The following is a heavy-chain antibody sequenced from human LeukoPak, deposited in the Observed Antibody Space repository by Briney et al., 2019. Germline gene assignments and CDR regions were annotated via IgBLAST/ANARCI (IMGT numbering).Heavy chain of an antibody. CDR1: GFTFSSYS. CDR2: ISYDGSNK. V-gene: IGHV3-30*03. Sequence: GGSLRLSCAASGFTFSSYSMNWVRQAPGKGLEWVAVISYDGSNKYYADSVKGRFTISRDNSKNTVHLQLNSLRAEDTAVYYCARDVGVVMFDYWGQGTLITVSS. D-gene: IGHD3-3*01. J-gene: IGHJ4*02. CDR3: ARDVGVVMFDY.